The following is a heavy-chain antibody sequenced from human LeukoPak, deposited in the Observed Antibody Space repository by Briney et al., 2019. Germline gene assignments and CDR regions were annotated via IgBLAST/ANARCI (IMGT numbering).Heavy chain of an antibody. CDR2: IIPIFGTA. CDR1: GGTFSSYA. V-gene: IGHV1-69*13. CDR3: HTEMATSPFDY. D-gene: IGHD5-24*01. J-gene: IGHJ4*02. Sequence: ASVKVSCKASGGTFSSYAISWERQAPGQGLEWMGGIIPIFGTANYAQKFQGRVTITADESTSTAYMELSSLRSEDTAVYYCHTEMATSPFDYWGQGTLVTVSS.